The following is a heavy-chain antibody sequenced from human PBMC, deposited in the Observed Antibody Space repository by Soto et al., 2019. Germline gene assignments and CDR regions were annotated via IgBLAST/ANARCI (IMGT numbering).Heavy chain of an antibody. CDR1: GGSLSSGGYY. CDR3: ARWLQFGSYYGMDV. Sequence: QVQLQESGPGLVKPSQTLSLTCTVSGGSLSSGGYYWTWIRQHPGKGLEWIGYIYYSGSTSYNPSLKSRVTISVVTSKNQFSLKLSSVTAADTAVYYCARWLQFGSYYGMDVWGQGTTVTVSS. CDR2: IYYSGST. V-gene: IGHV4-31*03. J-gene: IGHJ6*02. D-gene: IGHD5-12*01.